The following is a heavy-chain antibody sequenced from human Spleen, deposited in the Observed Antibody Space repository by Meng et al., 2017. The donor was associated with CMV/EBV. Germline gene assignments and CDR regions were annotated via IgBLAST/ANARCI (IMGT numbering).Heavy chain of an antibody. CDR2: IKQDGSEI. CDR3: ARDIRWNYGPGY. V-gene: IGHV3-7*01. Sequence: GESLKISCAASGFTFSNAWMSWVRQAPGKGPEWVANIKQDGSEIHYVDSVKGRFTISRDNAQNSLYLQMNSLRAEDTAVYYCARDIRWNYGPGYWGQGTLVTVSS. J-gene: IGHJ4*02. CDR1: GFTFSNAW. D-gene: IGHD1-7*01.